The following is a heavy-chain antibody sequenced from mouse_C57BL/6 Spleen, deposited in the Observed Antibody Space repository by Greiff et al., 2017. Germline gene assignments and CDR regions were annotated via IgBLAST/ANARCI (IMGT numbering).Heavy chain of an antibody. D-gene: IGHD1-1*01. J-gene: IGHJ1*03. V-gene: IGHV1-80*01. CDR2: LYPGDGDT. CDR1: GYAFSSYW. CDR3: AREYYYGSPYWYFDV. Sequence: VQLQQSGAELVKPGASVKISCKASGYAFSSYWMNWVKQRPGKGLEWIGQLYPGDGDTTYNGKFKGKATLTADKSSSTAYMQLSSLTSEDSAVYFCAREYYYGSPYWYFDVWGTGTTVTVSS.